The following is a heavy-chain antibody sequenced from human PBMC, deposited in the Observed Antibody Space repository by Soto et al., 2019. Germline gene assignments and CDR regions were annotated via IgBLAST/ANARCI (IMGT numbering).Heavy chain of an antibody. CDR2: IVPMLGTP. V-gene: IGHV1-69*01. Sequence: QVQLVQSGAEVREPGSSVRVSCKASGGTFGNFIMNWVRQTPGQGLEWMGGIVPMLGTPTYAEKFKGRVRISAAGSTSPTSLELTSLGSEDTAIYYCARHGIYSSSPSHYSRMCVWGQGTTVTFSS. D-gene: IGHD3-10*01. J-gene: IGHJ6*02. CDR3: ARHGIYSSSPSHYSRMCV. CDR1: GGTFGNFI.